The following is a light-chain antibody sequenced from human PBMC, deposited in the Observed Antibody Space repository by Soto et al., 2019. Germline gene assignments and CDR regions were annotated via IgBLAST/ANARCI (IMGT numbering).Light chain of an antibody. CDR3: SSYRSLDIGV. V-gene: IGLV2-14*03. Sequence: QSVLTQPASVSGSPGQSITISCTGTSSDVGRYNYVSWYQQHPGKAPKLMIYEVTYRSSGVSDRFSGSKSGNTASLTISGLQAEDEADYYCSSYRSLDIGVFGTGTKLTVL. CDR1: SSDVGRYNY. CDR2: EVT. J-gene: IGLJ1*01.